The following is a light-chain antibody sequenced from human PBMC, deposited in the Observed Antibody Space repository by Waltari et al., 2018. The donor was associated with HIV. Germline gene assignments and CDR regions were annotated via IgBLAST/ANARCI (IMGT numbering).Light chain of an antibody. V-gene: IGKV4-1*01. CDR3: QQYYSPLRT. Sequence: DIVMTQSPDSLAVSLGERATINCKSSQSVLYHSNKMNSLAWYQETPGQPPKLLSYWASTRESVVPDRFSGIEAGTDFTLTSNILQAEDVALYYGQQYYSPLRTFGQGTKVEVK. CDR2: WAS. J-gene: IGKJ1*01. CDR1: QSVLYHSNKMNS.